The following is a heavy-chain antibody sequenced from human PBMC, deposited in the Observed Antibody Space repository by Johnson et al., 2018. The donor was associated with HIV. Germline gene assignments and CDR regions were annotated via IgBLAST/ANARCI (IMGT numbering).Heavy chain of an antibody. CDR2: ISYDGSNK. J-gene: IGHJ3*02. Sequence: QVQLVESGGGVVQPGRSLRLSCAASGFTFSSYAMHWVRQAPGKGLEWVAVISYDGSNKYYADSVKGRFTISRDNSKNTLYLQMNSLRAEDTAGYYCASSMTTVTVAFDIWGQGTM. CDR1: GFTFSSYA. D-gene: IGHD4-17*01. V-gene: IGHV3-30-3*01. CDR3: ASSMTTVTVAFDI.